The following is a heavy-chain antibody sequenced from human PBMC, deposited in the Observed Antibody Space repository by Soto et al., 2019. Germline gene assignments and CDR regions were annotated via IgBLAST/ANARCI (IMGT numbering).Heavy chain of an antibody. D-gene: IGHD2-21*02. V-gene: IGHV1-69*13. CDR2: IIPIFDSA. J-gene: IGHJ6*02. Sequence: SVKVSFKASGGTFSNSAINWGRQAPGQGLEWMGGIIPIFDSANYAQKFQGRVRITADESTSTAYMELSSLRSEDTAVYYCERGRGDSYCRDDCYPFYYYYGMDVWGQGTTVTVSS. CDR3: ERGRGDSYCRDDCYPFYYYYGMDV. CDR1: GGTFSNSA.